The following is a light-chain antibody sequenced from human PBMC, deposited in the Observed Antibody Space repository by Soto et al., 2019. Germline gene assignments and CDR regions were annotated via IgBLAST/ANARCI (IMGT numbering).Light chain of an antibody. CDR2: DVS. J-gene: IGLJ1*01. CDR3: SSFTSSSTFV. Sequence: QSALAQPASVSGSRGQSITIYCTGTSSDVGRYNYVSWFQQHPGKVPKLIIYDVSNWPSGVSDRFSGSKSGSTASLTISGLQPEDEADYYCSSFTSSSTFVFGTGTKVTVL. V-gene: IGLV2-14*03. CDR1: SSDVGRYNY.